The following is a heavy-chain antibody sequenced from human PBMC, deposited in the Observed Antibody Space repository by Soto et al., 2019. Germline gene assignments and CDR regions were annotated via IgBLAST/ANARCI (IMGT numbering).Heavy chain of an antibody. CDR1: GYSISRTTSY. CDR2: IYYSGST. J-gene: IGHJ6*02. V-gene: IGHV4-39*01. Sequence: PDTLSLNPIVTGYSISRTTSYWRWMRHPPGKGLEWIGSIYYSGSTYYNPSLKSRVTISVDTSKNQFSLKLSSVTAADTAVYYCARVYYYGSGSSSYGMDVWGQGTTVS. D-gene: IGHD3-10*01. CDR3: ARVYYYGSGSSSYGMDV.